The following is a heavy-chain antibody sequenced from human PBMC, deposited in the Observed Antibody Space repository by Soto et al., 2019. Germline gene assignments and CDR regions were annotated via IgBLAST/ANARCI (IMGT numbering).Heavy chain of an antibody. V-gene: IGHV3-48*02. J-gene: IGHJ5*02. D-gene: IGHD2-15*01. CDR1: GFTFGIYS. Sequence: EVQLVESGGGLVQRGGSLRLSCAASGFTFGIYSMNWVRQAPGKGLEWISYINGSSSTMYYADSVKGRFIISRDNADNPLYLQMNSLSDADTAVYYCARGDRFRCSGDRCFSDGLFLSWGQGTLVTVSS. CDR2: INGSSSTM. CDR3: ARGDRFRCSGDRCFSDGLFLS.